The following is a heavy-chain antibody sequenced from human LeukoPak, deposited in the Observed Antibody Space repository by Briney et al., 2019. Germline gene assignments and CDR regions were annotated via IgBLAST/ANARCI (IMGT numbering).Heavy chain of an antibody. V-gene: IGHV1-2*02. J-gene: IGHJ4*02. CDR1: GYTFTGYY. Sequence: SVKVSCKASGYTFTGYYMHWVRQAPGQGLEWMGWINPNSGGTNYAQKFQGRVTMTRDTSISTAYMELSRLRSDDTAVYYCARDFREFGESVPDDYWGQGTLVTVSS. CDR3: ARDFREFGESVPDDY. D-gene: IGHD3-10*01. CDR2: INPNSGGT.